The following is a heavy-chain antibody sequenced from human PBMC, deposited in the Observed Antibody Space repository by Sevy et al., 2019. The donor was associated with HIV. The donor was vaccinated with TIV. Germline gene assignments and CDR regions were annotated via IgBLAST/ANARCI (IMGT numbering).Heavy chain of an antibody. V-gene: IGHV1-69*10. J-gene: IGHJ4*02. Sequence: ASVKVSCMASGGSLSNYGMNWVRQAPGQGLEWMGGIIPRPGIANYAQKVQDRVTITADESTRTVYMEVRRLRFEDTGVYYCASGRHCGGDCYFFDSWGQGTLVTVSS. CDR1: GGSLSNYG. CDR3: ASGRHCGGDCYFFDS. CDR2: IIPRPGIA. D-gene: IGHD2-21*02.